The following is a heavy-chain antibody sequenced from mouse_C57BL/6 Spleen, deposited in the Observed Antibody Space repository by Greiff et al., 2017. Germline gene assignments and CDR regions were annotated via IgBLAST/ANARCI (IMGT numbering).Heavy chain of an antibody. J-gene: IGHJ2*01. CDR3: TTKDYGSFDY. CDR1: GFNIKDDY. V-gene: IGHV14-4*01. Sequence: VQLQQSGAELVRPGASVKLSCTASGFNIKDDYMHWVKQRPEQGLEWIGWIDPENGDTEYASKFQGKATITADTSSNTAYLQLSSLTSEDTAVYYCTTKDYGSFDYWGQGTTLTVSS. CDR2: IDPENGDT. D-gene: IGHD1-1*01.